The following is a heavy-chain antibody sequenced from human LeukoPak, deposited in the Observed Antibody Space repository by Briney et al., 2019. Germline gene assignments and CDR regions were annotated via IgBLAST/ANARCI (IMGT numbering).Heavy chain of an antibody. J-gene: IGHJ4*02. D-gene: IGHD3-16*02. Sequence: SETLSLTCAVYGGSFSGYYWSWIRQPPGKGLEWIGEINHSGSTNYNPSLKSRVTISVDTSKNQFSLKLSSVTAADTAVYYCARRDYDYVWGSYRWYYFDYWGQGTLVTVSS. CDR3: ARRDYDYVWGSYRWYYFDY. CDR2: INHSGST. V-gene: IGHV4-34*01. CDR1: GGSFSGYY.